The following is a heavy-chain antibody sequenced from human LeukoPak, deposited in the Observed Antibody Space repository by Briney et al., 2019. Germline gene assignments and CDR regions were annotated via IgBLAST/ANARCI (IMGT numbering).Heavy chain of an antibody. J-gene: IGHJ1*01. CDR1: GGSISSGGYY. D-gene: IGHD3-22*01. CDR3: ASFGTYYYDSSGYYFQH. Sequence: PSQTLSLTCTVSGGSISSGGYYWSWIRQHPGKGLEWVGYIYYSGSTYYNPSLKSRVTISVGTSKNQFSLKLSSVTAADTAVYYCASFGTYYYDSSGYYFQHWGQGTLVTVSS. CDR2: IYYSGST. V-gene: IGHV4-31*03.